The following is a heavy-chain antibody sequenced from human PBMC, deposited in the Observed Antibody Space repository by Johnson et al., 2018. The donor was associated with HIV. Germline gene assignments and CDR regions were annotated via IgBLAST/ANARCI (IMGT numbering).Heavy chain of an antibody. D-gene: IGHD5-12*01. CDR2: ISYDGSNK. V-gene: IGHV3-30*04. J-gene: IGHJ3*02. Sequence: QVQLVESGGGLVQPGGSLRLSCAVSGFTFNNYPMHWVRRAPGKGLEWVAVISYDGSNKYYGDSVKGRFTISRDNSKNTLYLQMNSLRAEDTAVFYCARDAKVGYGDAFDIWGHGTMVTVSS. CDR1: GFTFNNYP. CDR3: ARDAKVGYGDAFDI.